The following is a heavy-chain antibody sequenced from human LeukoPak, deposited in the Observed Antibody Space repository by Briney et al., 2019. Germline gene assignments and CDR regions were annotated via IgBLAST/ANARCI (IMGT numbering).Heavy chain of an antibody. Sequence: PGGSLRLSCAASGFTFSSYGMHWVRQAPGKGLEWVAVISYDGSNKYYADSVKGRFTISRDNSKNTLYLQMNSLRAEDTAVYYCAKYYYDSSGLLRYWGQGTLVTVSS. CDR2: ISYDGSNK. CDR3: AKYYYDSSGLLRY. J-gene: IGHJ4*02. V-gene: IGHV3-30*18. CDR1: GFTFSSYG. D-gene: IGHD3-22*01.